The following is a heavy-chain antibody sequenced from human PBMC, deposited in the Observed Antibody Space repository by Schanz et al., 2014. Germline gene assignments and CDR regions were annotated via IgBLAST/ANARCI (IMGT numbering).Heavy chain of an antibody. CDR1: GYTFRSYG. V-gene: IGHV1-69*09. J-gene: IGHJ4*02. Sequence: QVHLVQSGAEVKKPGASVKVSCRASGYTFRSYGINWVRQAPGQGPQWMGRISPLLGVANYAQEFQGRLTITADTSTSTAYMELSSLRSEDTAVYYCATCSGGTCHAKPVLDNWGQGTLVTVSS. D-gene: IGHD2-15*01. CDR3: ATCSGGTCHAKPVLDN. CDR2: ISPLLGVA.